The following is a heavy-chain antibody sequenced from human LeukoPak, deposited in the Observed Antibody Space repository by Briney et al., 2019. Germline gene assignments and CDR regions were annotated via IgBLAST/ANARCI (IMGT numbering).Heavy chain of an antibody. D-gene: IGHD1-20*01. CDR2: ISSSGSTI. CDR1: EFTFSDYY. J-gene: IGHJ4*02. Sequence: GGSLRLSCAASEFTFSDYYMSWIRQAPGRGLEWVSYISSSGSTIYYADSVKGRFTISRDNAKNSLFLQMNSLRAEDTAVYYCARVAILNWYLDYWGQGTLVTVSS. V-gene: IGHV3-11*01. CDR3: ARVAILNWYLDY.